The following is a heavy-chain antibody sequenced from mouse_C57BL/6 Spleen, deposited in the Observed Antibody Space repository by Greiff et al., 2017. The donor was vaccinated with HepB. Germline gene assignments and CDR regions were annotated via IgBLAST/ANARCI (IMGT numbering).Heavy chain of an antibody. V-gene: IGHV5-9*04. CDR1: GFTFSSYT. CDR3: ARHYYGPLEAMDY. D-gene: IGHD1-2*01. J-gene: IGHJ4*01. CDR2: ISGCGGNT. Sequence: EVHLVESGGGLVKPGGSLKLSCAASGFTFSSYTMSWVRQTPEKRLEWVATISGCGGNTYYPDSVKGRFTISRDKAKNTLYLQMSSLRSEDTAVYYWARHYYGPLEAMDYWGQGTAVTVSS.